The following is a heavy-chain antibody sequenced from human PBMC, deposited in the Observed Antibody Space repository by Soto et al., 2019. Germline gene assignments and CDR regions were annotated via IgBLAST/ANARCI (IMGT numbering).Heavy chain of an antibody. D-gene: IGHD3-10*01. CDR2: ISGSGGTT. V-gene: IGHV3-23*01. J-gene: IGHJ4*02. Sequence: GGSLRLSCAASGFTFSNFAMSWVRQAPGKGPEWVALISGSGGTTYYTDSVKGRFTLTRDNSKNTLLLQMNSLRVEDTAIYYCAKDYHGSGTGDYWGQGTLVTVSS. CDR3: AKDYHGSGTGDY. CDR1: GFTFSNFA.